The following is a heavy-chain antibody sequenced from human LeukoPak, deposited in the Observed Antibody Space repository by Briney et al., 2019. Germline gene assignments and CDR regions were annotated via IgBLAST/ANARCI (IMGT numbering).Heavy chain of an antibody. D-gene: IGHD4-17*01. J-gene: IGHJ4*02. V-gene: IGHV4-31*03. CDR2: IYYSGST. Sequence: SQTLSLTCTVSGGSISSGGYYWSWIRQHPGKGLEWIGYIYYSGSTYYNLSLKSRVTISVDTSKNQFSLKLSSVTAADTAVYYCARVRVDYGDYNFDYWGQGTLVTVSS. CDR1: GGSISSGGYY. CDR3: ARVRVDYGDYNFDY.